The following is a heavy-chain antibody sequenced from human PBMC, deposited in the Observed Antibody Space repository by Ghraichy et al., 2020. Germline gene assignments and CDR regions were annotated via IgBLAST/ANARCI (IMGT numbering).Heavy chain of an antibody. J-gene: IGHJ4*02. CDR1: GVSFSSFY. V-gene: IGHV4-59*01. CDR3: ARGFTGSGYWLDH. CDR2: IYYSEHT. D-gene: IGHD3-22*01. Sequence: SETLSLTCAVSGVSFSSFYWSWIRQSPGGGLEWIGYIYYSEHTKYNPSLKSRVSISVDTSKNQFSLKLSSVTAADTAVYYCARGFTGSGYWLDHWGQGTLVTVSS.